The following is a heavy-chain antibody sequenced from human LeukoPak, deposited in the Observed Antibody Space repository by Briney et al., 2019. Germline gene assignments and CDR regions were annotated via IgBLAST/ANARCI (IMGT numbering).Heavy chain of an antibody. CDR2: ISSSSSYT. Sequence: GGSLRLSCEASGFTFSAYAMTWVRQAPGKGLEWVSYISSSSSYTNYADSVKGRFTISRDNAKNSLYLQMNSLRAEDTAVYYCARALHYYGSGSSVDYWGQGTLVTVSS. J-gene: IGHJ4*02. CDR1: GFTFSAYA. D-gene: IGHD3-10*01. V-gene: IGHV3-11*05. CDR3: ARALHYYGSGSSVDY.